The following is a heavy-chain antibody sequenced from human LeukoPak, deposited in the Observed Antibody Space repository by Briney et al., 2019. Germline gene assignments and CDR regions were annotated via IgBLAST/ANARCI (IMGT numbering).Heavy chain of an antibody. CDR1: GFTFSSYE. Sequence: GGSLRLSCAASGFTFSSYEMNWVRQAPGKGLEWVSYISSSGSTIYYADSVKGRFTISRDNAKNSLYLQMNSLRAEDTAVYYCARGGTVTTLNDYWGQGTLVTVSS. CDR2: ISSSGSTI. D-gene: IGHD4-17*01. J-gene: IGHJ4*02. V-gene: IGHV3-48*03. CDR3: ARGGTVTTLNDY.